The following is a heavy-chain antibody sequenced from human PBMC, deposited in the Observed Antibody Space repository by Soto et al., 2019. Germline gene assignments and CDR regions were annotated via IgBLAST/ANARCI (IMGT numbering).Heavy chain of an antibody. CDR3: ARDGGIVATLYYYYYMDV. CDR2: INAGNGNT. D-gene: IGHD5-12*01. Sequence: ASVKVSCKASGYTFTSYAMHWVRQAPGQRLEWMGWINAGNGNTKYSQKFQGRVTITRDTSASTAYMELSSLRSEDTAVYYCARDGGIVATLYYYYYMDVWGKGTTVTVS. CDR1: GYTFTSYA. V-gene: IGHV1-3*01. J-gene: IGHJ6*03.